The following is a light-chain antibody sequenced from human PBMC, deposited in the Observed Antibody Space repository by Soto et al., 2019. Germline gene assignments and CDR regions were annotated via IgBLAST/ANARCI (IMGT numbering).Light chain of an antibody. Sequence: EIVMTQSPATLSVSPGERATLSCRASQSVSSNLAWYQQKPGQAPRLLIYGASTRATGIPARFSGSGSGTEFTLTISSLQSEDFAVYSCQQYINWPRTFGQGTKVDIK. J-gene: IGKJ1*01. CDR2: GAS. CDR3: QQYINWPRT. CDR1: QSVSSN. V-gene: IGKV3-15*01.